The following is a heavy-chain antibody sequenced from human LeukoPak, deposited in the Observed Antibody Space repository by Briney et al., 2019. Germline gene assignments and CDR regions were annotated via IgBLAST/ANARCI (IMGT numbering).Heavy chain of an antibody. J-gene: IGHJ6*02. V-gene: IGHV3-23*01. D-gene: IGHD2-2*01. CDR1: GFMFNSYV. CDR3: AKVMRFCSGSGCYTYYYYGMDV. Sequence: GGSLRLSCAASGFMFNSYVMSWVRQAPGKGLEWVSAINGGGGNTYYADSVKGRFTISRDNSKNMVYLQMNSLRADDTAVYYCAKVMRFCSGSGCYTYYYYGMDVWGQGTTVTVSS. CDR2: INGGGGNT.